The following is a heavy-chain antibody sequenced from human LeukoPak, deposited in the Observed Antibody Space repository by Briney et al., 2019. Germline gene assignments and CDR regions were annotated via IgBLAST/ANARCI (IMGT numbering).Heavy chain of an antibody. D-gene: IGHD3-16*01. CDR3: AKGVGYYFDY. J-gene: IGHJ4*02. CDR1: GFTFSPYG. V-gene: IGHV3-30*02. CDR2: IQYDGSNK. Sequence: GGSLRLSCAASGFTFSPYGMHWVRQAPGKGLEWVASIQYDGSNKDDADSVKGRFTVSRDNSKNTLHLEMNSLRAEDTAVYYCAKGVGYYFDYWGQGTLVTVSS.